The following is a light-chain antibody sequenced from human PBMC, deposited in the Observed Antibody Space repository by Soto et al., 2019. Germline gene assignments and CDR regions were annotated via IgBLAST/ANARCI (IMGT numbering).Light chain of an antibody. CDR1: QDISNY. J-gene: IGKJ5*01. Sequence: DIQMTQSPSSLSASVGDRVTITCQASQDISNYLNWYQQKLGKAPKLLIYDASNLETEVPSRFSGSGSGTDFTFTISSLQPEDIATYYCKQYSHLITFGQGTRLEIK. CDR3: KQYSHLIT. V-gene: IGKV1-33*01. CDR2: DAS.